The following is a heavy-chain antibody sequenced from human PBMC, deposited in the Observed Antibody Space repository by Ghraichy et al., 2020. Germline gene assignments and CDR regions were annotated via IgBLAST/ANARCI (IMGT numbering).Heavy chain of an antibody. CDR3: ARGFVVSGTAVAGTDS. CDR2: INTDGTTT. J-gene: IGHJ4*02. D-gene: IGHD6-19*01. CDR1: GFTFSSHW. V-gene: IGHV3-74*01. Sequence: LSLTCVGSGFTFSSHWMHWVRQVPGNRLVWVLRINTDGTTTNYADSVKGRFTISRDNAKNTVYLQMNSLRDEDTAVYYCARGFVVSGTAVAGTDSWGQGTQVTVSS.